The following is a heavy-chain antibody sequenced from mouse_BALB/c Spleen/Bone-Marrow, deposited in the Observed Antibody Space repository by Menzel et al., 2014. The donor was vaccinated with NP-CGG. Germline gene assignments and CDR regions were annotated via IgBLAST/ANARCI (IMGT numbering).Heavy chain of an antibody. J-gene: IGHJ4*01. CDR1: GFSLTSYG. CDR2: IWAGGST. V-gene: IGHV2-9*02. CDR3: ARDENYYGNYGTMDY. Sequence: VQLQQSGPGLVAPSQSLSITCTVSGFSLTSYGVHCVRQPPGKGLEWLGVIWAGGSTNYNSALMSRLSISKDSSKSQVFLKMNSLQTDDTAMYYCARDENYYGNYGTMDYWGQGTSVTVSS. D-gene: IGHD2-1*01.